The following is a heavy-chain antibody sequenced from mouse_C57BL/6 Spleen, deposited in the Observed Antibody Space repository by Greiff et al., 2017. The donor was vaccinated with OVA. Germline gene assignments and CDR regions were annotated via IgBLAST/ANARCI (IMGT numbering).Heavy chain of an antibody. CDR3: ANAYYYGSRYYAMDY. J-gene: IGHJ4*01. CDR1: GFTFSDYG. Sequence: EVQGVESGGGLVKPGGSLKLSCAASGFTFSDYGMHWVRQAPEKGLEWVAYISSGSSTIYYADTVKGRFTISRDNAKNTLFLQMTSLRSEDTAMYYGANAYYYGSRYYAMDYWGQGTSVTVSS. CDR2: ISSGSSTI. D-gene: IGHD1-1*01. V-gene: IGHV5-17*01.